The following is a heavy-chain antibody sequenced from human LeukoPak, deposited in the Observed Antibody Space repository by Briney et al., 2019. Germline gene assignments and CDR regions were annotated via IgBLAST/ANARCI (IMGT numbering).Heavy chain of an antibody. CDR1: GFTFSSYA. CDR3: ARMIRDYGDSNWFDP. Sequence: PGGSLRLSCAASGFTFSSYAMSWVRQAPGKGLEWVSAISGSGGTTYYANSVKGRFTFSRDNSKNTLYLQMNSPRAEDTAIYYCARMIRDYGDSNWFDPWGQGTLVTVSS. CDR2: ISGSGGTT. D-gene: IGHD4-17*01. J-gene: IGHJ5*02. V-gene: IGHV3-23*01.